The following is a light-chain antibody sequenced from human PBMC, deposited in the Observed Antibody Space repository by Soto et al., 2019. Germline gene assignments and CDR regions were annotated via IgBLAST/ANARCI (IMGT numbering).Light chain of an antibody. Sequence: ILMTRSPSSLSAFVGDRVTITCRASQDIGNFLAWYQQKPGKVPKLLIYAASTLQSGVPSRFSGSGSGTDFTLTISSLQPEDVATYYCQKCKVAPFTFGGGTKVEIK. CDR2: AAS. J-gene: IGKJ4*01. CDR3: QKCKVAPFT. CDR1: QDIGNF. V-gene: IGKV1-27*01.